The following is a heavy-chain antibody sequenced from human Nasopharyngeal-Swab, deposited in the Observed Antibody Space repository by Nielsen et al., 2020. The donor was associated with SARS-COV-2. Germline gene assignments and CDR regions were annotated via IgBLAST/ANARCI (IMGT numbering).Heavy chain of an antibody. J-gene: IGHJ4*02. D-gene: IGHD6-13*01. V-gene: IGHV2-70*11. CDR3: ARTAYSSSCPLDY. Sequence: SGPLVKPTQTLTLTCTFSGFSLSTSGMCVSWIRQPPGKALEWLARIDWDDDKYYSTSLKTRLTISKDTSKNQVVLTMTNMDPVDTATYYCARTAYSSSCPLDYWGQGTLVTVSS. CDR1: GFSLSTSGMC. CDR2: IDWDDDK.